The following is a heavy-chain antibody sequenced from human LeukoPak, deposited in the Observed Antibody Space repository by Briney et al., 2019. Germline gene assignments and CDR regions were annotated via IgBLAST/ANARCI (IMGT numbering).Heavy chain of an antibody. Sequence: PGRSLRLSCAASGFTFDDYAMHWVRHAPGKGLEWVSGISWNSGSIGYADSVKGRFTISRDNAKNSLYLQMNSLRAEDTALHYCAKEHFDREWASYFDYWGQGTLVTVSS. CDR3: AKEHFDREWASYFDY. J-gene: IGHJ4*02. D-gene: IGHD3-3*01. CDR2: ISWNSGSI. V-gene: IGHV3-9*01. CDR1: GFTFDDYA.